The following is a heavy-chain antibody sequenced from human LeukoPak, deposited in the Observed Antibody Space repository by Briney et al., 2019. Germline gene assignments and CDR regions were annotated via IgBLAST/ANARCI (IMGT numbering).Heavy chain of an antibody. D-gene: IGHD3-10*01. CDR2: MWLDGSNK. CDR1: GFTFSDYG. Sequence: GGSLRLSCTASGFTFSDYGMHWIRQAPGKGLEWLAVMWLDGSNKFYADSVKGRFTISRDNSQNTLYLEMNSLRSEDTALYYCAREQSTPSGSIWFDPWGQGTLVTVSS. J-gene: IGHJ5*02. CDR3: AREQSTPSGSIWFDP. V-gene: IGHV3-33*01.